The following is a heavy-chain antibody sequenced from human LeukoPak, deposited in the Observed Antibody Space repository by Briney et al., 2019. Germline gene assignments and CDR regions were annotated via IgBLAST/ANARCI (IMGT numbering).Heavy chain of an antibody. J-gene: IGHJ4*02. D-gene: IGHD4-17*01. Sequence: PSETLSLTCTVSGGSISSYYWSWIRQPPGKGLEWIGYIYYSGSTNYNPSLKSRVTISVDTSKNQFSLKLSSVTAADTAVYYCARPPDYGDYVDYWGQGPLVTVPS. CDR1: GGSISSYY. CDR3: ARPPDYGDYVDY. CDR2: IYYSGST. V-gene: IGHV4-59*01.